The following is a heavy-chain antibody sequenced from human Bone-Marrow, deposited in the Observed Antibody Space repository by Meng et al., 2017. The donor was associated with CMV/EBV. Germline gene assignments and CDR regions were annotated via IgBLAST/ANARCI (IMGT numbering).Heavy chain of an antibody. CDR3: ARDLGTTPLFFY. CDR2: IYYSGST. CDR1: SDSISSGDYY. J-gene: IGHJ4*02. V-gene: IGHV4-30-4*08. Sequence: SCTVSSDSISSGDYYWSWIRQPPGKGLEWIGYIYYSGSTYYNPSLKSRVTMSVDTSKNQFSLNLSSVTAADTAVYYCARDLGTTPLFFYWGQGTLVTVSS. D-gene: IGHD1-7*01.